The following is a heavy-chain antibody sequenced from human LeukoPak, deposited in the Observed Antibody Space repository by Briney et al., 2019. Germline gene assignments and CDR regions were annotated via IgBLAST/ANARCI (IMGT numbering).Heavy chain of an antibody. D-gene: IGHD1-26*01. CDR3: ARGPYGSYYY. CDR2: ISYDGSNK. CDR1: GFTFSSYA. V-gene: IGHV3-30-3*01. J-gene: IGHJ4*02. Sequence: GRSLRLSCAASGFTFSSYAMHWVRQAPGKGLEWVAVISYDGSNKYYADSVKGRFTISRDNSKNTLYLQMSGLRAEDTAVYYCARGPYGSYYYWGQGTLVTVSS.